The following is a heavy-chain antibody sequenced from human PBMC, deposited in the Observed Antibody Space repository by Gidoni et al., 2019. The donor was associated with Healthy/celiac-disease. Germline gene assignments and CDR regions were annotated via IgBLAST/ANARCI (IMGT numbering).Heavy chain of an antibody. Sequence: QVQLVQSGAEVKKPGSSVTVSCKASGGPFSSYAISWVRQAPGQGLEWMGGIIPIFGTANYAQKFQGRVTITADESTSTAYMELSSLRSEDTAVYYCARGIYRNYYDSSGRPLGGSPLGYFQHWGQGTLVTVSS. D-gene: IGHD3-22*01. J-gene: IGHJ1*01. CDR2: IIPIFGTA. CDR1: GGPFSSYA. CDR3: ARGIYRNYYDSSGRPLGGSPLGYFQH. V-gene: IGHV1-69*01.